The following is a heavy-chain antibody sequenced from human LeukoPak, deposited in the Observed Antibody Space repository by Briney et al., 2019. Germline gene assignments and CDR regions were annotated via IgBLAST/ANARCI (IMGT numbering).Heavy chain of an antibody. V-gene: IGHV3-30*02. Sequence: GGSLRLSCAASGFTFSSYGMHWVRQAPGKGREGVAFIRYEGSNKYYADSVKGRFTISRDNSKDTLYLQMNSLRDEDTAVYYCAKGPPALEHSPQRFDNWGQGTLVTVSS. J-gene: IGHJ4*02. CDR3: AKGPPALEHSPQRFDN. D-gene: IGHD1/OR15-1a*01. CDR1: GFTFSSYG. CDR2: IRYEGSNK.